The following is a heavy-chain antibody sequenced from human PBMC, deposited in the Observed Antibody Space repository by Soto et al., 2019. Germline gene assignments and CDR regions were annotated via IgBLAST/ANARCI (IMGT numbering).Heavy chain of an antibody. V-gene: IGHV3-23*01. CDR3: AKTRGAMIYAISVYGMDV. CDR1: GFSFSSFA. CDR2: ISGSADST. J-gene: IGHJ6*02. Sequence: EVQLLESGGGFIHPGGSLRLSCAASGFSFSSFAMNWVRQAPGKGLEWVSIISGSADSTFYADSVKGRFTISRDNSKSRLYLQINSPRAEETAVYYCAKTRGAMIYAISVYGMDVWGQGTTVTVSS. D-gene: IGHD2-8*01.